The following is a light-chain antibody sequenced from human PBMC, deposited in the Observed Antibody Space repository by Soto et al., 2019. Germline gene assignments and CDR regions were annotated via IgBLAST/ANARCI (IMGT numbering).Light chain of an antibody. CDR3: QHYNSYSEA. CDR2: KAS. CDR1: QTISSW. V-gene: IGKV1-5*03. Sequence: IQMTQSPYTLSGSVGDRVTITCLASQTISSWLAWYQEKPGKAPKLLIYKASTLKSGVPSRFSGSGSGTECTLTISSLQPDDVATYYCQHYNSYSEALGQGTKVDI. J-gene: IGKJ1*01.